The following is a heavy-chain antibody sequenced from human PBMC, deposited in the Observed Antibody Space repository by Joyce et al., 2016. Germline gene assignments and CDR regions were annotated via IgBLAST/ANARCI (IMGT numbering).Heavy chain of an antibody. V-gene: IGHV1-18*04. CDR3: ARGGYYESGHRFDP. J-gene: IGHJ5*02. D-gene: IGHD3-22*01. Sequence: QVQLVQSGAEVKKPGASVKVSCKACGYTLTSYGVAWVRQAPGQGLEWMEWISGYYAKTEDGQKFQGRVTMTTDTSTSTAYMELGSLRSDDTAVYYCARGGYYESGHRFDPWGQGTLVTVSS. CDR1: GYTLTSYG. CDR2: ISGYYAKT.